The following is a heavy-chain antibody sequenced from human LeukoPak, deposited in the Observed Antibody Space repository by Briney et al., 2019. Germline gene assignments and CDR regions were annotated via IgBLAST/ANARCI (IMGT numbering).Heavy chain of an antibody. J-gene: IGHJ4*02. CDR1: GFTFSTKS. Sequence: HPGGSLRLSCAVSGFTFSTKSMNWVRQAPGKGLEWVSYITADSGTTYYADSVKGRFTISRDNAKNSLYLQMNSLRDEDTAVYYCASRDYFDYWGQGTLVTVSS. CDR3: ASRDYFDY. V-gene: IGHV3-48*02. CDR2: ITADSGTT.